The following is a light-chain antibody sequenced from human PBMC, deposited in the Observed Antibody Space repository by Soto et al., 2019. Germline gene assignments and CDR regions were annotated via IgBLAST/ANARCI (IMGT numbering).Light chain of an antibody. CDR2: EGS. Sequence: QSVLTQPASVSGSPGQSITMSCTGTRSDVGYYNLVSWYQQRPGKAPKLMIFEGSKRPSGVSNRFSGSKSGNTASLTISGLQAEDEADYYCCSYAGTTTHYVFGAGTKLTVL. J-gene: IGLJ1*01. V-gene: IGLV2-23*01. CDR3: CSYAGTTTHYV. CDR1: RSDVGYYNL.